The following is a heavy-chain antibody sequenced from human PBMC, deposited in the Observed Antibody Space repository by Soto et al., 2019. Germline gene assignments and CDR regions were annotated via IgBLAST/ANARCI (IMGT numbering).Heavy chain of an antibody. CDR1: GYTFTSYG. Sequence: ASVKVSCKASGYTFTSYGISWVRQAPGQGLEWMGWISAYNGNTSYAQKLQGRVTMTTDTSTSTAYMELRSLRSDDTAVYYCARDRRSTIFGPNDAFDMWGQGTMVTVSS. CDR3: ARDRRSTIFGPNDAFDM. J-gene: IGHJ3*02. V-gene: IGHV1-18*01. CDR2: ISAYNGNT. D-gene: IGHD3-3*01.